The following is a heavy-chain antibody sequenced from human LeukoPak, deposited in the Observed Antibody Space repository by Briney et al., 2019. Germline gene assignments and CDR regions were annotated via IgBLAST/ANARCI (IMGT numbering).Heavy chain of an antibody. Sequence: SETLSLTCAVYGGSFSGYYWSWIRQPPGKGLEWIGEINHSGSTNYNPSLKSRVTISVDTSKNQFSLKLSSVTAADTAVYCCAREGYDYDFWSGYYRRFDYWGQGTLVTVSS. CDR3: AREGYDYDFWSGYYRRFDY. V-gene: IGHV4-34*01. D-gene: IGHD3-3*01. CDR2: INHSGST. J-gene: IGHJ4*02. CDR1: GGSFSGYY.